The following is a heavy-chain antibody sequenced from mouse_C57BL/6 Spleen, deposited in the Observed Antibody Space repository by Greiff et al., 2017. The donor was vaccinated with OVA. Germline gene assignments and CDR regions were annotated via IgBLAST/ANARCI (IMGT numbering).Heavy chain of an antibody. V-gene: IGHV1-85*01. CDR2: IYPRDGST. J-gene: IGHJ1*03. Sequence: QVQLKESGPELVKPGASVKLSCKASGYTFTSYDINWVKQRPGQGLEWIGWIYPRDGSTKYNEKLKGKATLTVDTSSSTASMELHSLTSEDSAVDFCASYYYGSSYDWYFDVWGKGTTVTVSS. D-gene: IGHD1-1*01. CDR3: ASYYYGSSYDWYFDV. CDR1: GYTFTSYD.